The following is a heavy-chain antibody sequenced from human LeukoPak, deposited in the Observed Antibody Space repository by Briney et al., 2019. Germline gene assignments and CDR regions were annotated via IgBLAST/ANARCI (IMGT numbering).Heavy chain of an antibody. CDR1: GGSFSGYY. V-gene: IGHV4-34*01. Sequence: LETLSLTCAVYGGSFSGYYWSWIRQPPGKGLEWIGEINHSGSTNYNPSLKSRVTISVDTSKNQFSLKLSSVTAADTAVYYCARYKTGYSSSWRRFDYWGQGTLVTVSS. CDR2: INHSGST. CDR3: ARYKTGYSSSWRRFDY. D-gene: IGHD6-13*01. J-gene: IGHJ4*02.